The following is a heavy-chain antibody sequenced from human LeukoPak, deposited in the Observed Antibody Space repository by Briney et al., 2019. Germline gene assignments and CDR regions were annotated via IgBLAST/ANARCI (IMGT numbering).Heavy chain of an antibody. CDR3: ASPVQKYSSSWYLEPFMDV. D-gene: IGHD6-13*01. CDR1: GGTFSSYA. V-gene: IGHV1-69*06. J-gene: IGHJ6*03. CDR2: IIPIFGTA. Sequence: SVKVSCKASGGTFSSYAISWVRQAPGQGLEWMGGIIPIFGTANYAQKFQGRVTITADKSTSTAYMELSSLRAEDTAVYYCASPVQKYSSSWYLEPFMDVWGKGTTVTVSS.